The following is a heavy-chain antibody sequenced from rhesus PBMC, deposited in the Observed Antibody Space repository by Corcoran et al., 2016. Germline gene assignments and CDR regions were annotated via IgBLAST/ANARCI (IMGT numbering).Heavy chain of an antibody. V-gene: IGHV4-160*01. CDR1: GGSVSGYW. D-gene: IGHD4-29*01. CDR3: ARQVATVAALGSLDV. CDR2: IRSGGST. Sequence: QVQLQQWGEGLVKPSETLSLTCAVDGGSVSGYWWGWIRQPPGKGLEWIVRIRSGGSTHYNPSLKSLVTISIDTSKNQFSLKLSSVTAADTAVYDCARQVATVAALGSLDVWGRGVLVTVSS. J-gene: IGHJ5-2*02.